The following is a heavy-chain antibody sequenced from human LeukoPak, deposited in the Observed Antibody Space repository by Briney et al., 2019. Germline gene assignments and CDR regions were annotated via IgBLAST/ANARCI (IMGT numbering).Heavy chain of an antibody. CDR2: IKQDGSEK. CDR1: GFAFSSYW. D-gene: IGHD3-22*01. V-gene: IGHV3-7*03. CDR3: AKGAAYYYDSSGYYYFFDY. J-gene: IGHJ4*02. Sequence: GGSLRLSCAASGFAFSSYWMSWVRQAPGKGLEWVASIKQDGSEKYYVDSVKGRFTISRDNAKNTLYLQMNSLRAEDTAVYYCAKGAAYYYDSSGYYYFFDYWGQGTLVTVSS.